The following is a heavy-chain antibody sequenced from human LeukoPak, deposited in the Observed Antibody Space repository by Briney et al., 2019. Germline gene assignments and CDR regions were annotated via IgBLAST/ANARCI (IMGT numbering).Heavy chain of an antibody. CDR2: ISYDGSNK. Sequence: GGSLRLSCAASGFTFSSYGMHWVRQAPGKGLEWVAVISYDGSNKYYADSVKGRFTISRDNSKNTLYLQMNSLRAEDTAVYYCANTPQQLVEGDYWGQGTLVTVSS. CDR1: GFTFSSYG. V-gene: IGHV3-30*18. CDR3: ANTPQQLVEGDY. D-gene: IGHD6-13*01. J-gene: IGHJ4*02.